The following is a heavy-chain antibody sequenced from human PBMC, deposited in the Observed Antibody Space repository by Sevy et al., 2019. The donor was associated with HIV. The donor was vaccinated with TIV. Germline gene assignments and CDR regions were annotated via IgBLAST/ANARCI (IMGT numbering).Heavy chain of an antibody. V-gene: IGHV4-38-2*01. Sequence: SETLSLTCAVSGYSISSGYYWGWIRQPPGKGLEWIGSIYHSGSTYYNPSLKSRVTISVDTSKNQFSLKLSSVTAADTAVYYCARLDNRNHGGSYYYYYYMDVWGKGTTVTVSS. CDR3: ARLDNRNHGGSYYYYYYMDV. CDR1: GYSISSGYY. CDR2: IYHSGST. D-gene: IGHD1-20*01. J-gene: IGHJ6*03.